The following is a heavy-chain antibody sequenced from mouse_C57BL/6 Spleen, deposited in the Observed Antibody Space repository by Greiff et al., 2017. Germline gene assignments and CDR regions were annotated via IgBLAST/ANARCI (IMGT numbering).Heavy chain of an antibody. V-gene: IGHV10-1*01. J-gene: IGHJ2*01. CDR1: GFSFNTYA. CDR2: IRSKSNNYAT. CDR3: VRQTAQDYFDY. Sequence: EVQGVESGGGLVQPKGSLKLSCAASGFSFNTYAMNWVRQAPGKGLEWVARIRSKSNNYATYYADSVKDRFTISRDDSESMLYLQMNNLKTEDTAMYYCVRQTAQDYFDYWGQGTTLTVSS. D-gene: IGHD3-2*02.